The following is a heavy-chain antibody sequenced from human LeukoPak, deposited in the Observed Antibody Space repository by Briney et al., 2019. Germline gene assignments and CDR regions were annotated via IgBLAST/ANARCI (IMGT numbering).Heavy chain of an antibody. CDR2: IYYSGGT. D-gene: IGHD7-27*01. CDR3: ARGDWGPDY. CDR1: GGSISSRDYY. J-gene: IGHJ4*02. Sequence: SETLSLTCSVSGGSISSRDYYWSWIRQHPGKGLEWIGYIYYSGGTQYNPSLKSRVIISVDTSKNQFSLKVSSVTAADTAVYYCARGDWGPDYWGQGTLVTVSS. V-gene: IGHV4-31*03.